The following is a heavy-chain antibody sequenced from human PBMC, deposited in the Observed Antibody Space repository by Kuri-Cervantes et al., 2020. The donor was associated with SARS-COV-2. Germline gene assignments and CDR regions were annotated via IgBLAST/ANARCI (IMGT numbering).Heavy chain of an antibody. Sequence: GGSLRLSCAASGFTLSSYWMSWVRQAPGKGLEWVANIKQDGSEKYYVGSVKGRFTISRDNAKNSLYLQMNSLRAEDTAVYYCARAVLGVVAYFDYCGQGTLVTVSS. J-gene: IGHJ4*02. D-gene: IGHD3-3*01. V-gene: IGHV3-7*04. CDR3: ARAVLGVVAYFDY. CDR2: IKQDGSEK. CDR1: GFTLSSYW.